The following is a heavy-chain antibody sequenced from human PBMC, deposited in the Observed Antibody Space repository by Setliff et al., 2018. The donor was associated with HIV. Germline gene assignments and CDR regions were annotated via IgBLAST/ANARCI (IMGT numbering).Heavy chain of an antibody. CDR3: ARSSYSSGSQYNYFDP. V-gene: IGHV3-7*01. J-gene: IGHJ5*02. CDR2: IKPDGREK. Sequence: GGSLRLSCAASGFTFNNYWMSRVRQAPGKGLEWVANIKPDGREKYYVDSVKGRFTISRDNAKNSLYLQMNSLRVDDTAVYHCARSSYSSGSQYNYFDPWGQGSLVTVSS. CDR1: GFTFNNYW. D-gene: IGHD3-10*01.